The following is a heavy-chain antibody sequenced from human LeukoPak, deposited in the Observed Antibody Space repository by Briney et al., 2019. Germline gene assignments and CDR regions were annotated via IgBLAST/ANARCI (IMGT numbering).Heavy chain of an antibody. CDR3: ARGLDTSDFDY. V-gene: IGHV3-30-3*01. CDR2: ISYDGSNK. Sequence: GGSLRLSCAASGFSFSRFGMNWVRQAPGKGLEWVAVISYDGSNKYYADSVKGRFTISRDNSKNTLYLQMNSLRAEDTAVYYCARGLDTSDFDYWGQGTLVTVSS. D-gene: IGHD5-18*01. J-gene: IGHJ4*02. CDR1: GFSFSRFG.